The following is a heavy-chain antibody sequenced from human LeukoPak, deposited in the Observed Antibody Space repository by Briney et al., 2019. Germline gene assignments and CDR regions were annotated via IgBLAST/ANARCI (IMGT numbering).Heavy chain of an antibody. D-gene: IGHD6-19*01. V-gene: IGHV3-23*01. Sequence: GGSLRLSCAASGFTFSSYAMSWVRQAPGKGLEWVSAISGSGGSTYYADSVKGRFTISRDNSKNTLYLQMNSLRAEDTAVYYCANRYSSGWSPFDYWGQGTLVTVSS. CDR2: ISGSGGST. CDR3: ANRYSSGWSPFDY. CDR1: GFTFSSYA. J-gene: IGHJ4*02.